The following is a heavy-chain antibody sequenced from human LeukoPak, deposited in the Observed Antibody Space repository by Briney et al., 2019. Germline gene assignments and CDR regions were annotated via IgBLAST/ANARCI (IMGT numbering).Heavy chain of an antibody. Sequence: PSETLSLTCAVYGGSFSGYYWSWIRQPPGKGLEWIGEINHSGSTNYNPSLKSRVTISVDTSKNQSSLKLSSVTAADTAVYYCARGRILTGYYPFDYWGQGTLVTVSS. D-gene: IGHD3-9*01. CDR1: GGSFSGYY. CDR2: INHSGST. V-gene: IGHV4-34*01. CDR3: ARGRILTGYYPFDY. J-gene: IGHJ4*02.